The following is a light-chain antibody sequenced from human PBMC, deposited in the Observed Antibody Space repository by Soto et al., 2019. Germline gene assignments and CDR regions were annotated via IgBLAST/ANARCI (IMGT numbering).Light chain of an antibody. CDR1: TGAVTSGNY. CDR3: LLYYGGAHLV. CDR2: TTN. Sequence: QTVVTQEPSLTVSPGGTVTLTCASSTGAVTSGNYPSWFQRKPGQAPRTLIYTTNDKHSWTPVRFSGSLLGGRATLTLSGAQPEDEADYYCLLYYGGAHLVFGGGTKLTVL. J-gene: IGLJ3*02. V-gene: IGLV7-43*01.